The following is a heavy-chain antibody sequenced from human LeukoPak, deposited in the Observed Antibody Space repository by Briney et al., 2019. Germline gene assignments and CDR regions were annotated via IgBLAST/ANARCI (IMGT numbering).Heavy chain of an antibody. CDR2: INHSGST. CDR1: GGSFSCYY. CDR3: ARTYSSTWYGYFDY. Sequence: SEALSLPFAVHGGSFSCYYWSWVRPPPGKGRGWIGEINHSGSTTYNSSLTIPVTISVATSKTQFSLKLPSVIAADTAVYYCARTYSSTWYGYFDYWGQGTLVTVSS. J-gene: IGHJ4*02. D-gene: IGHD6-13*01. V-gene: IGHV4-34*01.